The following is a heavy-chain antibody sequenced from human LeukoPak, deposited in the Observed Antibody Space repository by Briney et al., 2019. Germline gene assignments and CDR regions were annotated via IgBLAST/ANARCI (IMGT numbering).Heavy chain of an antibody. CDR3: AGRRATGAFDI. CDR1: GGSISSGSHY. Sequence: PSQTLSLTCTVSGGSISSGSHYWSWIRQPAGKGLEWIGRIYTSGSTNYNPSLKSRVTISVDTSKNQFSLKLSSVTAADTAVYYCAGRRATGAFDIWGQGTMVTVSS. CDR2: IYTSGST. J-gene: IGHJ3*02. V-gene: IGHV4-61*02. D-gene: IGHD3-9*01.